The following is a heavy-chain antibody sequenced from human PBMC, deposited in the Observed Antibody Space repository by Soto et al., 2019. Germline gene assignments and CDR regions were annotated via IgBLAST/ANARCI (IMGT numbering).Heavy chain of an antibody. CDR2: IYYSGST. V-gene: IGHV4-31*03. CDR3: ARVLGDYGVDAFDI. Sequence: PSETLSLTCTVSGGSISSGGYYWSWIRQHPGKGLEWIGYIYYSGSTYYNPSLKSRVTISVDTSKNQFSLKLSSVTAADTAVYYCARVLGDYGVDAFDIWGRGTMVTVSS. D-gene: IGHD4-17*01. CDR1: GGSISSGGYY. J-gene: IGHJ3*02.